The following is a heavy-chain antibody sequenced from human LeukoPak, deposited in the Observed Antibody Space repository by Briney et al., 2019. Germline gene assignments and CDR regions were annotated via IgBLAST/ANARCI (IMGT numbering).Heavy chain of an antibody. D-gene: IGHD6-13*01. CDR2: INSGGTT. V-gene: IGHV3-66*01. J-gene: IGHJ4*02. CDR1: GFPVSSNY. CDR3: ARAPYSTTWFFDY. Sequence: PGGSLRLSCAASGFPVSSNYMTWVRQAPGKGLEWVSVINSGGTTYYADSVKGRFTISRDNSKNTLNLQMNSLRAEDTAVYYCARAPYSTTWFFDYWGQGILVTVSS.